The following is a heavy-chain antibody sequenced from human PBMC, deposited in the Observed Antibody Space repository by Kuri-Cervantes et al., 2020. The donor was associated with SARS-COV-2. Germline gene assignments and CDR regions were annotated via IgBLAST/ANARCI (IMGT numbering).Heavy chain of an antibody. V-gene: IGHV3-74*01. J-gene: IGHJ4*03. CDR1: GFTFSGHW. CDR2: NNPDGSYT. Sequence: GGSLSLSCAVSGFTFSGHWIHWTRQAPGKGLVWVSRNNPDGSYTNNADPVKGRFILSRDNAKNSLNLQMNLLRAEDTALYYCAKLYLVDSTEDQFDYWGQGTLVTVSS. CDR3: AKLYLVDSTEDQFDY. D-gene: IGHD3-10*01.